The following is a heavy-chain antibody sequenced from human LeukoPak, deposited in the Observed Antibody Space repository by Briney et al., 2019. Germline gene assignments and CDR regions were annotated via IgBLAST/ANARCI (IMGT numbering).Heavy chain of an antibody. CDR3: TRDPLNWGRGYFDL. D-gene: IGHD3-16*01. V-gene: IGHV1-69*13. CDR2: IIPGVPTT. J-gene: IGHJ2*01. Sequence: SVKVSCKASAGPLSSYSFIWVRQAPGQGLELMGGIIPGVPTTIYSHRFQDRVTFTAYDSTSTAYMEMSGRTSEDTAVYYCTRDPLNWGRGYFDLWGRGTLVTVSS. CDR1: AGPLSSYS.